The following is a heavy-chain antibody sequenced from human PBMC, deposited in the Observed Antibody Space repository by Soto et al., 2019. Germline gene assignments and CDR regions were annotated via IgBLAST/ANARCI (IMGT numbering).Heavy chain of an antibody. CDR3: ARGAAAGANWFDP. D-gene: IGHD6-13*01. CDR1: GGSFSGYY. Sequence: QVQLQQWGAGLLKPSETLSLTCAVYGGSFSGYYWSWIRQPPGKGLEWIGEINHSGSTNYNPSLKSRVTISVDTCKNQFSLKLSSVTAADTAVYYCARGAAAGANWFDPWGQGTLVTVSS. J-gene: IGHJ5*02. V-gene: IGHV4-34*01. CDR2: INHSGST.